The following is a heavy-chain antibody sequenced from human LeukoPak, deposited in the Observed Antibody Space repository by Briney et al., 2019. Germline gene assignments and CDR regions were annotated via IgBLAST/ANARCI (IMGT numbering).Heavy chain of an antibody. CDR3: ASGSVYNWNYYFDY. J-gene: IGHJ4*02. Sequence: SETLSLTCTVSGGSIRSYYWSWIRQPPGKGLEWIGYISYSGSTNHNPSLKSRVTISVDTSKNQFSLKLSSVTAADTAVYYCASGSVYNWNYYFDYWGQGTLVTVSS. CDR2: ISYSGST. V-gene: IGHV4-59*01. D-gene: IGHD1-7*01. CDR1: GGSIRSYY.